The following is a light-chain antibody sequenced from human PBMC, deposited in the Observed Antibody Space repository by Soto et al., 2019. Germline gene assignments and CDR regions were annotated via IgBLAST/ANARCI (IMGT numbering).Light chain of an antibody. CDR1: QPVSDK. J-gene: IGKJ4*01. Sequence: EIVLTQSPATLSLSPGAGATLSCWASQPVSDKLACYQQKPGQAPGLLIYGESTRATATPARFSGSGSGTDFTLTVSSLQPEDFAVYYRQHDYNLLTFGGGTKVDNK. CDR2: GES. CDR3: QHDYNLLT. V-gene: IGKV3D-7*01.